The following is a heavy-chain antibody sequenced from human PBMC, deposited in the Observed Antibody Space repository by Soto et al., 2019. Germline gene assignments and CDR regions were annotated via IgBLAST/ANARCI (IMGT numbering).Heavy chain of an antibody. D-gene: IGHD5-18*01. CDR3: ARDIRGFSRAFDS. CDR2: VYWTGST. V-gene: IGHV4-39*07. Sequence: SETLSLTCSVSGDSITTNGYYWGWIRQPPGKGLQWIGNVYWTGSTFSHPSLTSRVTISVDTPMNQFSLKLTPVTAADTAVYYCARDIRGFSRAFDSWGQGSLVTVSS. J-gene: IGHJ4*02. CDR1: GDSITTNGYY.